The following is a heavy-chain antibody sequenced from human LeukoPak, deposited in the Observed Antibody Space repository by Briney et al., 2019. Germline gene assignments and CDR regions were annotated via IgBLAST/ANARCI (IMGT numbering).Heavy chain of an antibody. CDR2: MNPNSGNT. V-gene: IGHV1-8*01. CDR1: GYTFTGYD. D-gene: IGHD3-22*01. Sequence: ASVKVSCKASGYTFTGYDINWVRQATGQGLEWMGWMNPNSGNTGYAQKFQGRVTMTRNTSISTAYMELSSLRSGDTAVYYCARVDDSSGYYRYESFDPRGQGTLVTVSS. J-gene: IGHJ5*02. CDR3: ARVDDSSGYYRYESFDP.